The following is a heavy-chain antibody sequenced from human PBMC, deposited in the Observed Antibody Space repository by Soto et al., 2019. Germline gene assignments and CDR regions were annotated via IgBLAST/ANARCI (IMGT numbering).Heavy chain of an antibody. CDR3: ARHGPTDWRGGYWFDP. V-gene: IGHV4-39*01. J-gene: IGHJ5*02. D-gene: IGHD3-16*01. Sequence: QLQLQESGPGLVKLSETLSLTCTVFGGSISSSSYYWGWIRQPPGKGLEWIGSISYSGSTYYNPSLKSRVTISVDTSKNQFSLKLSSVTAADTAVYYCARHGPTDWRGGYWFDPWGQGTLVTVSS. CDR1: GGSISSSSYY. CDR2: ISYSGST.